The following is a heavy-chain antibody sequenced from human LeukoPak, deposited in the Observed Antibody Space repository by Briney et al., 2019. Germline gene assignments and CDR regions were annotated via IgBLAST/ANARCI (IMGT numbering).Heavy chain of an antibody. D-gene: IGHD3-16*01. CDR2: IWHDGSQR. CDR1: GFSFSIHG. J-gene: IGHJ4*02. V-gene: IGHV3-33*01. CDR3: ARDLGQFSLGPSYFDY. Sequence: GGSLRLSCAASGFSFSIHGFHWVRQAPGKGLEWVAVIWHDGSQRYYADSVKGRFTVSRDDSKNTLYLQMNSLRAEDTAVYYCARDLGQFSLGPSYFDYWGQGTLVTVSS.